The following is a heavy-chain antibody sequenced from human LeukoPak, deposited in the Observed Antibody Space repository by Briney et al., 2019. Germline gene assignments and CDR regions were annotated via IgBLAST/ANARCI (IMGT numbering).Heavy chain of an antibody. J-gene: IGHJ4*02. V-gene: IGHV3-73*01. D-gene: IGHD3-22*01. Sequence: GGSLKLSCAPAGFTFSGSGIHSVRHPSWEWREWLFRIRSTVKTYAAESAASVKGRFTISRDDSQNTAYLKMNSLKTEDTAVYYCTRNAPDHSGYPHWGQGTLVTVYS. CDR1: GFTFSGSG. CDR3: TRNAPDHSGYPH. CDR2: IRSTVKTYAA.